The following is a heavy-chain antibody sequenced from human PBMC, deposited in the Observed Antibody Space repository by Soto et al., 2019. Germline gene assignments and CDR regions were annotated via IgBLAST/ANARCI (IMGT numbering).Heavy chain of an antibody. CDR2: INPNSGGT. D-gene: IGHD1-26*01. Sequence: ASVKVSCKASGYTFTGYYMHWVRQAPGQGLEWMGWINPNSGGTNYAQKFQGRATMTRDTSISTAYMELSRLRSDDTAVYYCARGGIVGLRRGWFDPWGQGTLVTVSS. V-gene: IGHV1-2*02. CDR1: GYTFTGYY. CDR3: ARGGIVGLRRGWFDP. J-gene: IGHJ5*02.